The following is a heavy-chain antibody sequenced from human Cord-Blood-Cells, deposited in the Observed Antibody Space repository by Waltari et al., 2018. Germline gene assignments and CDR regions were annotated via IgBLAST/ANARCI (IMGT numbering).Heavy chain of an antibody. D-gene: IGHD1-26*01. CDR1: GLTFSSYE. CDR2: ISSSGSTI. J-gene: IGHJ3*02. Sequence: EVQLVESGGGLVQPGGSLRVACAASGLTFSSYEMNWVRQAPGKGLEWVSYISSSGSTIYYADSVKGRFTSSRDNAKNSLYLQMNSLRAEDTAVYYCARFIGIVGATDAFDIWGQGTMVTVSS. V-gene: IGHV3-48*03. CDR3: ARFIGIVGATDAFDI.